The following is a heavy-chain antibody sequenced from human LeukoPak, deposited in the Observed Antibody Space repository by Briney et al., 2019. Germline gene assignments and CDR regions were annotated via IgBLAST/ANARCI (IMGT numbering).Heavy chain of an antibody. D-gene: IGHD4-17*01. CDR1: GFTVNNKY. Sequence: GGSLRLSCAASGFTVNNKYMTWVRQAPGKGLVWVSRINSDGSSTSYADSVKGRFTISRDNAKNTLYLQMNSLRAEDTAVYYCARPHDDYGDYEWYFDLWGRGTLVTVSS. CDR2: INSDGSST. CDR3: ARPHDDYGDYEWYFDL. J-gene: IGHJ2*01. V-gene: IGHV3-74*01.